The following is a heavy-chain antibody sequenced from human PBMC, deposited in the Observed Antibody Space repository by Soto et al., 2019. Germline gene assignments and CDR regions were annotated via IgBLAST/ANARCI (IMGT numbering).Heavy chain of an antibody. CDR1: GGSVSNGYYY. CDR3: ARWVEVSLDYFDS. CDR2: IYHSGRT. D-gene: IGHD2-15*01. J-gene: IGHJ4*02. Sequence: SETLSLTCTVSGGSVSNGYYYWSWVRQNPGKGLEWIGHIYHSGRTYYNPSLKSRVTISVDTSKNQFSLNLSSVTAADTAVYYCARWVEVSLDYFDSWGQGTPVTVSS. V-gene: IGHV4-31*03.